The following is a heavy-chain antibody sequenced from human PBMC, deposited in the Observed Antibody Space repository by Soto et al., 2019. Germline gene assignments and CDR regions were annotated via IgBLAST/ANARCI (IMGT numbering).Heavy chain of an antibody. CDR3: ARGWFGDYDTPGYYYYYMDV. CDR1: GGSFSGYY. V-gene: IGHV4-34*01. D-gene: IGHD4-17*01. CDR2: INHSGST. Sequence: PSETLSLTCAVYGGSFSGYYWSWIRQPPGKGLEWIGEINHSGSTNYNPSLKSRVTISVDTSKNQFSLKLSSVTAADTAVYYCARGWFGDYDTPGYYYYYMDVWGKGTTVTVSS. J-gene: IGHJ6*03.